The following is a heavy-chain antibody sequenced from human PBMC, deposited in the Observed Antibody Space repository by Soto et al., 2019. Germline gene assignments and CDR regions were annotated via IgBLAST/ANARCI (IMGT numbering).Heavy chain of an antibody. CDR1: GGSISSSSYY. Sequence: QLQLQESGPGLVKPSETLSLTCTVSGGSISSSSYYWGWIRQPPGKGLEWIGSIYYSGSTYYNPSLKSRVTISVDTSKNQFSLKLSSVTAADTAVYYCARLEGDYCSGGSCYTYWYFDLWGRGTLVTVSS. CDR3: ARLEGDYCSGGSCYTYWYFDL. V-gene: IGHV4-39*01. J-gene: IGHJ2*01. CDR2: IYYSGST. D-gene: IGHD2-15*01.